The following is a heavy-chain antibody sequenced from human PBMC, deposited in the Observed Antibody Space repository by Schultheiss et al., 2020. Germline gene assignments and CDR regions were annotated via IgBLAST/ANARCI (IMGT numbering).Heavy chain of an antibody. Sequence: SLRLSCAASGFTFSSYSMNWVRQAPGKGLEWVAVISYDGSNKYYADSVKGRFTISRDNSKNTLYLQMNSLRAEDTAVYYCARDQREVMITFGGVIPSYYFDYWGQGTLVTVSS. CDR2: ISYDGSNK. CDR1: GFTFSSYS. D-gene: IGHD3-16*02. CDR3: ARDQREVMITFGGVIPSYYFDY. J-gene: IGHJ4*02. V-gene: IGHV3-30*03.